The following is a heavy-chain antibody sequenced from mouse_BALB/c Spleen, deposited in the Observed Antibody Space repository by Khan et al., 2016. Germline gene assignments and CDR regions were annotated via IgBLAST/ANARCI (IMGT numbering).Heavy chain of an antibody. CDR1: GFTFNTYA. CDR2: IRSKSNNYAT. J-gene: IGHJ4*01. CDR3: VRGRAMDY. V-gene: IGHV10-3*03. Sequence: EVELVESGGGLVQPKGSLKLSCAASGFTFNTYAMHWVCQAPGKGLEWVARIRSKSNNYATYYADSVKDRFTISRDDSQSMLYLQMNNLKTEDTAMYYCVRGRAMDYWGQGTSVTVSS.